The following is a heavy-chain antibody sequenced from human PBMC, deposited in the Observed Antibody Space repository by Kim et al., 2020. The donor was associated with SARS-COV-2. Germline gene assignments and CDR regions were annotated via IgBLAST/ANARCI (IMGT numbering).Heavy chain of an antibody. V-gene: IGHV3-30-3*01. CDR3: SRGGYIERPNEEYFQE. J-gene: IGHJ1*01. CDR1: GFIFSTYA. CDR2: ISYEGSYK. D-gene: IGHD2-15*01. Sequence: GGTLRLSCAASGFIFSTYAMNWVRQAPGKGLGREAVISYEGSYKNYADPVRSRFIISRDNFENTLYLEMNSLGADNTAVYYCSRGGYIERPNEEYFQEWG.